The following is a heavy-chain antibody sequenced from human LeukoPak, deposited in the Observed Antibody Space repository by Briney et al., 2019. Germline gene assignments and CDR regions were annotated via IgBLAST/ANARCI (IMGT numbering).Heavy chain of an antibody. CDR2: ISGNAGST. Sequence: GGSLRLSCAASGFTLSSYAMSWVRQAPGKGLEWVSLISGNAGSTYYADSVKGRFTISRDITKNTLYLHMNSLRAEDTAVYYCAKDGLQFSEWLPPLGYWGQGTLVTVSS. CDR1: GFTLSSYA. V-gene: IGHV3-23*01. CDR3: AKDGLQFSEWLPPLGY. J-gene: IGHJ4*02. D-gene: IGHD3-3*01.